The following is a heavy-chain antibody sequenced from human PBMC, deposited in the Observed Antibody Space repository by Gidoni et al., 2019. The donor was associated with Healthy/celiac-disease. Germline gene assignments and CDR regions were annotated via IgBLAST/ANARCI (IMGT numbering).Heavy chain of an antibody. D-gene: IGHD3-3*01. J-gene: IGHJ6*02. V-gene: IGHV1-69*06. CDR3: AREDRRVFWALPSTGMDV. CDR1: GGTFSSYA. CDR2: IIPIFGTA. Sequence: QVQLVQSGAEVKKPGSSVKVSCKASGGTFSSYAISWVRQAPGQGLEWMGGIIPIFGTANYAQKFQGRVTITADKSTSTAYMELSSLRSEDTAVYYCAREDRRVFWALPSTGMDVWGQGTTVTVSS.